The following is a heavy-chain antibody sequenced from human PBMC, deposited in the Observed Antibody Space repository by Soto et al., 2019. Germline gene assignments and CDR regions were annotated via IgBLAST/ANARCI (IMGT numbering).Heavy chain of an antibody. D-gene: IGHD3-22*01. V-gene: IGHV3-30-3*01. CDR3: AREPPQTMIVVVITGGGFDY. Sequence: QPGGSLRLSCAASGFTFSSYAMHWVRQAPGKGLEWVAVISYDGSNKYYADSVKGRFTISRDNSKNTLYLQMNSLRAEDTAVYYCAREPPQTMIVVVITGGGFDYWGQGTLVTVSS. J-gene: IGHJ4*02. CDR1: GFTFSSYA. CDR2: ISYDGSNK.